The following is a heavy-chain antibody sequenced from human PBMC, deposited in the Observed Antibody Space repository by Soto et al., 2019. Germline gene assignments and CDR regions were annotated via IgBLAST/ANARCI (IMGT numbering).Heavy chain of an antibody. V-gene: IGHV4-4*02. CDR2: IYHSGST. J-gene: IGHJ3*02. CDR1: GGSISSSNW. CDR3: ARYSSGWSDAFEI. D-gene: IGHD6-19*01. Sequence: QVQLQESGPGLVKPSGTLSLTCAVSGGSISSSNWWSWVRQPPGKGLEWIGEIYHSGSTNYNPSHMSRVTISVDKSKNPFSLKRSSVTAADTAAYYCARYSSGWSDAFEIWGQGTMVTVSS.